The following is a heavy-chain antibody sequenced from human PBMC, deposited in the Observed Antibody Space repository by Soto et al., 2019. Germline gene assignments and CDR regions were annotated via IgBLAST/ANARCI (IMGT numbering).Heavy chain of an antibody. CDR2: IYDGGRT. Sequence: QVQLQESGPGLVKPSQTLSLTCTVSGGSITTVDYWWSWIRQSPDMGLEWIGHIYDGGRTYHTPSLKSAVTMSVDTSKSQLALRLSSVSAADTAVYYCGRGPSGDKVDSWGQGTLVTVSS. CDR1: GGSITTVDYW. J-gene: IGHJ4*02. D-gene: IGHD7-27*01. V-gene: IGHV4-30-4*01. CDR3: GRGPSGDKVDS.